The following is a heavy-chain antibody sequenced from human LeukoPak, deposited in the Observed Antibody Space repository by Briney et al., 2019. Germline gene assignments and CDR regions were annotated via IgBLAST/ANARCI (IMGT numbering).Heavy chain of an antibody. CDR2: ISYDGTNK. CDR1: GFTFSSYA. CDR3: ARNGRYYYGSGSPNGV. Sequence: GGSLRLSCAASGFTFSSYAMHWVRQAPGKGLEWVTIISYDGTNKYYADSVKGRFTISRDNAKNSLYLRMNSLRAEDTAVYYCARNGRYYYGSGSPNGVWGQGTLVTVSS. V-gene: IGHV3-30*04. J-gene: IGHJ4*02. D-gene: IGHD3-10*01.